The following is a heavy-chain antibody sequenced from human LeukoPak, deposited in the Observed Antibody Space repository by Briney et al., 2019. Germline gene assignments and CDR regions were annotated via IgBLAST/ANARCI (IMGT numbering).Heavy chain of an antibody. CDR3: ARHRYYYGSGIDY. J-gene: IGHJ4*02. D-gene: IGHD3-10*01. CDR1: GGSVSSGNPY. V-gene: IGHV4-61*01. CDR2: IYYSGTT. Sequence: SETLSLTCTVSGGSVSSGNPYWSWVRQPPGKGLEWIGYIYYSGTTNYNPSLKSRVTISVDASETQFSLKLNSVTAADTAVYYCARHRYYYGSGIDYWGQGTLVTVSS.